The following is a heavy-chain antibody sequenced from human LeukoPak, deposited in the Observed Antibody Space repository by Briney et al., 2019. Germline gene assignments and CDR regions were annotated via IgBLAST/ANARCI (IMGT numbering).Heavy chain of an antibody. V-gene: IGHV5-51*01. D-gene: IGHD3-22*01. Sequence: GASLKISYKGSGSSFTSYWIAWVRPMPGKGVEWMGIIYPGDSETKYSPSFQGQVTISVDKSISTAYLQWSSLKASDTAMYYCARHPYHAFGYYLNYFDYWGQGTLVTVSS. CDR1: GSSFTSYW. CDR2: IYPGDSET. J-gene: IGHJ4*02. CDR3: ARHPYHAFGYYLNYFDY.